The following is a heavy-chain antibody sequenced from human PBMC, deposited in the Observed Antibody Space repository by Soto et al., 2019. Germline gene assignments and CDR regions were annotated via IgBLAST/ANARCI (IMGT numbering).Heavy chain of an antibody. Sequence: QVQLVQSGAEVKEPGASVKISCKASGYTFTSYGISWVRQAPGQGLEWMSWISAYNGDTNYAQKVKGSVTMTTDTSTSTAFMELRSLRFDDTAVYYCVRDPDGHIDFDYWGQGTLVTVSS. CDR1: GYTFTSYG. V-gene: IGHV1-18*01. CDR2: ISAYNGDT. J-gene: IGHJ4*02. CDR3: VRDPDGHIDFDY.